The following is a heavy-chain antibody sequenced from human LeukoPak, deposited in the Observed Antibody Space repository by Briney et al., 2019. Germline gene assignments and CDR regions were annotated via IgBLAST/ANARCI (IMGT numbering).Heavy chain of an antibody. Sequence: GASVKASCKASGGTFSSYAISWVRQAPGQGLEWMGGIIPNFGTANYAQKFQGRVTITADESTSTAYMELSSLRSEDTAVYYCARGLGGYCSSTSCPFDYWGQGTLVTVSS. D-gene: IGHD2-2*01. CDR3: ARGLGGYCSSTSCPFDY. V-gene: IGHV1-69*13. CDR2: IIPNFGTA. CDR1: GGTFSSYA. J-gene: IGHJ4*02.